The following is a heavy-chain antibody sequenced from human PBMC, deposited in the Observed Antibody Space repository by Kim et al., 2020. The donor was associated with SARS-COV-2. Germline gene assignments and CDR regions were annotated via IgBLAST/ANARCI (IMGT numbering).Heavy chain of an antibody. CDR3: ARDPGDYFDY. V-gene: IGHV4-31*02. CDR2: ST. J-gene: IGHJ4*02. Sequence: STYYNPSLKSRVNISVATSKNQCALKLSSGSAADTAVYYCARDPGDYFDYWGQGTLVTVSS.